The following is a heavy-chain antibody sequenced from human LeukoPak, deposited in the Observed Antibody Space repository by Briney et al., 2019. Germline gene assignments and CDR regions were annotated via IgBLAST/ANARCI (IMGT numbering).Heavy chain of an antibody. Sequence: PGGSLRLSCAASGFTFNSYAMSWVRQAPGKGLEWVSGIGASGLNTYYADSVKGRLTISRDNSKNTVDLQMYSLRAEDTAVYYCAKNWDDYDSSGPIDHWGQGALVTVSS. CDR2: IGASGLNT. CDR3: AKNWDDYDSSGPIDH. J-gene: IGHJ4*02. D-gene: IGHD3-22*01. CDR1: GFTFNSYA. V-gene: IGHV3-23*01.